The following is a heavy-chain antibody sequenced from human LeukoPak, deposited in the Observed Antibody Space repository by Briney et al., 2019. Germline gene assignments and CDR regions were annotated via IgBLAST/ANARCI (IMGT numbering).Heavy chain of an antibody. CDR2: ISGSGGST. D-gene: IGHD3-22*01. Sequence: PGGSLRLSCAASGFTFSSYEMNWVRQAPGKGLEWVSAISGSGGSTYYADSVKGRFTISRDNSKNTLYLQMNSLRAEDTAVYYCAKDAPMYYYDSSGYADEGDYWGQGTLVTVSS. CDR1: GFTFSSYE. J-gene: IGHJ4*02. V-gene: IGHV3-23*01. CDR3: AKDAPMYYYDSSGYADEGDY.